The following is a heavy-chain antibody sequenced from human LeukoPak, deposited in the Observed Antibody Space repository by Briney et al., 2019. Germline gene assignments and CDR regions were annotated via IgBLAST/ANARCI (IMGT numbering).Heavy chain of an antibody. CDR2: IYYSGST. CDR3: ARFRKPSGYYTYTDGPGAYSDY. CDR1: GGSISSGGYY. Sequence: SETLSLTCTVSGGSISSGGYYWSWIRQHPGKGLEWIGYIYYSGSTYYNPSLKSRVTISVDTSKNQFSLKLSSVTAADTAVYYCARFRKPSGYYTYTDGPGAYSDYWGQGTLVTVSS. V-gene: IGHV4-31*03. D-gene: IGHD3-3*01. J-gene: IGHJ4*02.